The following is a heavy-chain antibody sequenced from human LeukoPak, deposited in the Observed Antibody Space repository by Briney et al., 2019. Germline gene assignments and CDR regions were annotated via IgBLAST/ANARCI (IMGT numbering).Heavy chain of an antibody. Sequence: PGGSLRLSCAASGFTFSSYWMHWVRQAPGKGVVWVSRINSDGSSTSYADSVKGRFTISRDNAKNTLYLQMNSLRAEDTAVYYCARDYYGSGSYSDWGQGTLVTVSS. D-gene: IGHD3-10*01. J-gene: IGHJ4*02. CDR3: ARDYYGSGSYSD. CDR1: GFTFSSYW. V-gene: IGHV3-74*01. CDR2: INSDGSST.